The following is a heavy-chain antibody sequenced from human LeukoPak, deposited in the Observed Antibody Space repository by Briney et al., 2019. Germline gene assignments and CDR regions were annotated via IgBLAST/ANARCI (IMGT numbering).Heavy chain of an antibody. D-gene: IGHD3-16*01. CDR2: INSDGSST. CDR1: GFTSSSYW. V-gene: IGHV3-74*01. Sequence: PGGSLRLSCAASGFTSSSYWMHWVRQAPGKGLVWVSRINSDGSSTSYADSVKGRFTISRDNAKNTLYLQMNSLRAEDTAVYYCARDYDYVWGSYGFDYWGQGTLVTVSS. CDR3: ARDYDYVWGSYGFDY. J-gene: IGHJ4*02.